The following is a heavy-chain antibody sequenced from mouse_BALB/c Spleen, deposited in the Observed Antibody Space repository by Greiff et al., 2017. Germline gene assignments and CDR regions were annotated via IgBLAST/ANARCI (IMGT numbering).Heavy chain of an antibody. CDR2: ISSGISTI. Sequence: EVKVVESGGGLVQPGGSRKLSCAASGFTFSSFGMHWVRQAPEKGLEWVAYISSGISTIYYADTVKGRFTISRDNPKNTLFLQMTSLRSEDTAMYYCARRMFDYWGQGTTLTVSS. V-gene: IGHV5-17*02. CDR1: GFTFSSFG. CDR3: ARRMFDY. J-gene: IGHJ2*01.